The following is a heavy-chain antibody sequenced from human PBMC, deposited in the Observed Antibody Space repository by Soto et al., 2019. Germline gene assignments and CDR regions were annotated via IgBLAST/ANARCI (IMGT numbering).Heavy chain of an antibody. CDR3: ARDVPDTSLFFSYYGMAV. CDR2: ISTDNGNT. D-gene: IGHD2-21*01. Sequence: QVHLVQSGAEVRKPGASVKVSCTASGYSFTSYGISWVRQAPGQGLEWMGWISTDNGNTNYAHNLQGRVSMTIDPSTSTAYMELWSLGSDDTAVYYCARDVPDTSLFFSYYGMAVWGQGTTVTVSS. J-gene: IGHJ6*02. V-gene: IGHV1-18*01. CDR1: GYSFTSYG.